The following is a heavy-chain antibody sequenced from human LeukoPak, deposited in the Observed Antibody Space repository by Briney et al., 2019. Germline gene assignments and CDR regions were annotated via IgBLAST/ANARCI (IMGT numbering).Heavy chain of an antibody. CDR2: INSKGGRI. J-gene: IGHJ4*02. CDR3: ARVDSDCTGGSCYTGLFDY. V-gene: IGHV3-20*04. CDR1: GFTLYYYA. D-gene: IGHD2-15*01. Sequence: GGSLRLSCAASGFTLYYYAMNWVRQAPGKGLEWVSGINSKGGRIGYADSVKGRFTISRDNAENSLYLQMNSLRAEDTALYYCARVDSDCTGGSCYTGLFDYWGQGTLVTVSS.